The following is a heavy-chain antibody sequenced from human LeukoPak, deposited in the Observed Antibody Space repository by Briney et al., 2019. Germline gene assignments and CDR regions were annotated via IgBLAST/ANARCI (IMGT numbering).Heavy chain of an antibody. D-gene: IGHD3-10*01. V-gene: IGHV3-23*01. CDR3: AKDKSYYGSGTKFDP. CDR2: ISGSGGST. CDR1: GFTFSSYA. Sequence: GGSPRLSCAASGFTFSSYAMSWVRQAPGKGLEWVSAISGSGGSTYYADSVKGRFTISRDNSKNTLYLQMNSLRAEDTAVYYCAKDKSYYGSGTKFDPWGQGTLVTVSS. J-gene: IGHJ5*02.